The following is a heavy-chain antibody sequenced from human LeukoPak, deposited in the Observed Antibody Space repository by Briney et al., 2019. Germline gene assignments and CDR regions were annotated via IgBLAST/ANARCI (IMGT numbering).Heavy chain of an antibody. CDR3: ARVATMDFYYDSSGYYLDY. Sequence: GGSLRLSCAASGFTFSSYAMHWVRQAPGKGLEYVSAISSNGGSTYYANSVKGRFTISRDNSKNTLYLQMGSLRAEDMAVYYCARVATMDFYYDSSGYYLDYWGREPWSPSPQ. J-gene: IGHJ4*02. CDR1: GFTFSSYA. V-gene: IGHV3-64*01. D-gene: IGHD3-22*01. CDR2: ISSNGGST.